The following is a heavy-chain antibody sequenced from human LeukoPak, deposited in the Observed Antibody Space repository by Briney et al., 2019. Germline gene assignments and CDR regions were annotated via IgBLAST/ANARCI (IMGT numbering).Heavy chain of an antibody. V-gene: IGHV4-4*07. CDR3: ARTVVTLDWYFDL. CDR1: GGSISSYS. Sequence: PSETLSLTCSVSGGSISSYSWNWIRQPAGKGLEWIGRFYTSGTTNYNPSLRGRVTMSIDTSKNQVSLKMRSVTAADTAVYYCARTVVTLDWYFDLWGRGTLVSVSS. D-gene: IGHD4-23*01. CDR2: FYTSGTT. J-gene: IGHJ2*01.